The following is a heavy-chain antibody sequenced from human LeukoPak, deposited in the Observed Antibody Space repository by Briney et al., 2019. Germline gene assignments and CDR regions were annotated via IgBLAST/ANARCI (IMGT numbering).Heavy chain of an antibody. CDR3: ARGGATVRRGNYYYGMDV. D-gene: IGHD4-11*01. Sequence: GSVKVSCKASGYTFTSYGISWERQAPGQGLEWMGWISAYNGNTNYAQKLQGRVTMTTDTSTSTAYMELRSLRSDDTAVYYCARGGATVRRGNYYYGMDVWGQGTTVTVPS. CDR2: ISAYNGNT. CDR1: GYTFTSYG. J-gene: IGHJ6*02. V-gene: IGHV1-18*01.